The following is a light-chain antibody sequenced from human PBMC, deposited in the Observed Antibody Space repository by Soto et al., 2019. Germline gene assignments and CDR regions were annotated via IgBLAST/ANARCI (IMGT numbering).Light chain of an antibody. V-gene: IGKV4-1*01. J-gene: IGKJ4*01. Sequence: DIVMTQSPDSLAVSLGERATINCRSSQSVLYSSNNENYLAWYQLKPGQAPRLLIYDASNRATGIPARFSGSGSGTDFTLTISSLEPEDFAVYYCQQRFNWPPGVSFGGGTKVDIK. CDR2: DAS. CDR1: QSVLYSSNNENY. CDR3: QQRFNWPPGVS.